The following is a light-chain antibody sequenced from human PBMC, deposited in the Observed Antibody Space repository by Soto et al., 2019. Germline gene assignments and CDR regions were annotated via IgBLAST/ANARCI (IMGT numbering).Light chain of an antibody. J-gene: IGKJ2*01. CDR2: AAS. Sequence: DLQMTQSPSSLSASVGDRVTITCRASQSISSYLNWYQQKPGKAPKLLIYAASSLQSGVPSRFSGSGSGTDFTLTISSLQPDDFATYYCQQSYSTPPTFGPRTKLEIK. CDR3: QQSYSTPPT. CDR1: QSISSY. V-gene: IGKV1-39*01.